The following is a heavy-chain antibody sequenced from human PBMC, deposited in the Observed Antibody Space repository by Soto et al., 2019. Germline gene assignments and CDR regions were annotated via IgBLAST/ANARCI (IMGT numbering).Heavy chain of an antibody. CDR1: GGSFSGYY. D-gene: IGHD3-9*01. Sequence: NLPETLSLTCAVYGGSFSGYYWSWIRQPPGKGLEWIGEINHSGSTNYNPSLKSRVTISVDTSKNQFSLKLSSVTAADTAVYYCARLGRDYDILTGYFYYYYGMDVWGQGTTVTVSS. V-gene: IGHV4-34*01. CDR3: ARLGRDYDILTGYFYYYYGMDV. J-gene: IGHJ6*02. CDR2: INHSGST.